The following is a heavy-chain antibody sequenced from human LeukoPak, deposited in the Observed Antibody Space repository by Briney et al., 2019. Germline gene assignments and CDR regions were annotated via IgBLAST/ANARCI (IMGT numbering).Heavy chain of an antibody. Sequence: PSETLSLTCTVSGGSISSPYWSWIPQPPGKGLDWIGYIYYSGSTNYNPSLKSRVTISVDTSKNQFSLKLSSVTAADTAVYYCARVPDYYDSSGYYYDRYFDYWGQGTLVTVSS. CDR2: IYYSGST. V-gene: IGHV4-59*11. J-gene: IGHJ4*02. D-gene: IGHD3-22*01. CDR3: ARVPDYYDSSGYYYDRYFDY. CDR1: GGSISSPY.